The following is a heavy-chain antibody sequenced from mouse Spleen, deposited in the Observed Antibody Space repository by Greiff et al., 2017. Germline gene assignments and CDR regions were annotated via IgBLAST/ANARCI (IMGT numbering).Heavy chain of an antibody. V-gene: IGHV5-9-3*01. CDR1: GFTFSSYA. D-gene: IGHD4-1*01. J-gene: IGHJ3*01. CDR2: ISSGGGNT. Sequence: EVQRVESGGGLVKLGGSLKLSCAASGFTFSSYAMSWVRQTPEKRLEWVATISSGGGNTYYPDSVKGRFTISRDNAKNTLYLQMSSLKSEDTAMYYCARKRGDWDSFAYWGQGTLVTVSA. CDR3: ARKRGDWDSFAY.